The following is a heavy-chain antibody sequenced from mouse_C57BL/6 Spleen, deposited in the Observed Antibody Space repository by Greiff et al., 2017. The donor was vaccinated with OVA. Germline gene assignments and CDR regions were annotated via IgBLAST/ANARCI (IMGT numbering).Heavy chain of an antibody. J-gene: IGHJ4*01. CDR2: ISYDGSN. CDR1: GYSITSGYY. V-gene: IGHV3-6*01. CDR3: ARADDYDYYAMDY. D-gene: IGHD2-4*01. Sequence: EVQLQQSGPGLVKPSQSLSLTCSVTGYSITSGYYWNWIRQFPGNKLEWMGYISYDGSNNYNPSLKNRISITRDTSKNQFFLKLNSVTTEDTATYYCARADDYDYYAMDYWGQGTSVTVSS.